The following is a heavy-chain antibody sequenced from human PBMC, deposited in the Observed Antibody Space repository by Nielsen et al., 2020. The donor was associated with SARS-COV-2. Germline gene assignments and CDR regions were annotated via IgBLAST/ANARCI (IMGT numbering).Heavy chain of an antibody. J-gene: IGHJ3*02. CDR3: VRDPRYCDGDPCARGSFDI. D-gene: IGHD2-21*01. CDR1: GFTFSGYE. CDR2: ISTSGYTK. V-gene: IGHV3-48*03. Sequence: GGSLRLSCTASGFTFSGYEMNWVRQAPGKGLEWVSYISTSGYTKYYVDSVKGRFTISRDNAKNSLYLAMNNLWAEDTATYYCVRDPRYCDGDPCARGSFDIWGPGTMVTVSS.